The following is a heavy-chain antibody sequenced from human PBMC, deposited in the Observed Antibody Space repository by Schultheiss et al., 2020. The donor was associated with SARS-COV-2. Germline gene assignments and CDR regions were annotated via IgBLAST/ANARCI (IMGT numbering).Heavy chain of an antibody. J-gene: IGHJ5*01. CDR1: GGSISSGGYY. D-gene: IGHD3-3*01. Sequence: SETLSLTCTVSGGSISSGGYYWSWIRQHPGKGLEWIGYIYYSGSTYYNPSLKSRVTISVDRSKNQFSLKLSSVTAADTAVYYCARGQLWSGYYTGENWFDPWGQGTTVTVAS. CDR3: ARGQLWSGYYTGENWFDP. CDR2: IYYSGST. V-gene: IGHV4-31*03.